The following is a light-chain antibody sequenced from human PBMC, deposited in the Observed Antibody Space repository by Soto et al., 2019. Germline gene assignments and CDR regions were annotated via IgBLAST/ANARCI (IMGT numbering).Light chain of an antibody. Sequence: QTVVTQPPSASGTPGQRVTISCSGSSSNIGSNTVNWYQQLPGTAPKLLSYNNNQRPSGVPDRFAGSKSGTSASLAISGLQAEDEADYYCAAWDDSLNGLVFGTGTQLNVL. J-gene: IGLJ1*01. CDR2: NNN. CDR3: AAWDDSLNGLV. CDR1: SSNIGSNT. V-gene: IGLV1-44*01.